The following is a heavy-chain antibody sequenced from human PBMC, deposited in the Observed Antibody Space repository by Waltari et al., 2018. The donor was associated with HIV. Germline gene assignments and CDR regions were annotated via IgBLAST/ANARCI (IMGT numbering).Heavy chain of an antibody. CDR2: IYYSGST. V-gene: IGHV4-59*01. Sequence: QVQLQESGPGLVKPSETLSLTCTVSGGSISSYYWIWIRQPPGKGLEWIGYIYYSGSTNYNPSLKSRVTISVDTSKNQFSLKLSSVTAADTAVYYCARDYYDSSGYYYGYSPWGQGTLVTVSS. J-gene: IGHJ5*02. D-gene: IGHD3-22*01. CDR3: ARDYYDSSGYYYGYSP. CDR1: GGSISSYY.